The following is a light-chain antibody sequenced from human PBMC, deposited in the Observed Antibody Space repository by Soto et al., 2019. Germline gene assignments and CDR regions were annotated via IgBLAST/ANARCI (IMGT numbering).Light chain of an antibody. CDR1: QSIRSY. J-gene: IGKJ2*01. Sequence: DIQMTQSPSSLAASVGDRVTITCRASQSIRSYLNWYQQKPGKAPKLLISSASSLQSDVPSRFSGSGSGTDFTLTISSLQPEDVATYYYQQGYNTGTFGQGTKLEIK. CDR2: SAS. V-gene: IGKV1-39*01. CDR3: QQGYNTGT.